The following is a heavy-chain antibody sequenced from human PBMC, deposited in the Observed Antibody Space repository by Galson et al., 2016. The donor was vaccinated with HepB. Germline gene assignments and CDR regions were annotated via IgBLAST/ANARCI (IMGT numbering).Heavy chain of an antibody. J-gene: IGHJ4*02. CDR2: IYSSGNT. D-gene: IGHD3-10*01. CDR1: GFTVSNNY. Sequence: SLRLSCAASGFTVSNNYMRWVRQAPGKALEWVSLIYSSGNTHYADSVRGRFTISRDNSQNTLYLQMNSLRAEDTAIYYCARDVAMIRGIINPFDYWGQGTLVTVSS. CDR3: ARDVAMIRGIINPFDY. V-gene: IGHV3-53*01.